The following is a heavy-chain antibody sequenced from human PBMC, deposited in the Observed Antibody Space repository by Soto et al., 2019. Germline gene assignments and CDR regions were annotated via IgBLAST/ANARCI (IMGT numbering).Heavy chain of an antibody. CDR3: VRDFAYFDS. Sequence: QVQLQESGPGLVKPSETLSLTCTVSGGSFKSGSYSWSWIRQPPGKGLEWIGYVYHTGGTTYNPSPKCRVSISMDTSKNQFSLNLDSVTAADTAVYFCVRDFAYFDSWGQGTLVTVSS. J-gene: IGHJ4*02. CDR2: VYHTGGT. D-gene: IGHD3-3*01. V-gene: IGHV4-61*01. CDR1: GGSFKSGSYS.